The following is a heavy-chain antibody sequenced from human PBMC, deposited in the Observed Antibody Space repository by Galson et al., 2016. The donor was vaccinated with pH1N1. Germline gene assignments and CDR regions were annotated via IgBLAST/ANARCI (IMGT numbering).Heavy chain of an antibody. CDR2: ISGSDTTI. CDR1: GFPFSHYY. Sequence: SLRLSCAASGFPFSHYYMGWIRQAPGKGLEWISYISGSDTTIYYADSVRGRFTISRDNAQNSLYLHMNSLRAEDTAVYYWARDNFGWAFDVWGQGTMVTDSP. J-gene: IGHJ3*01. D-gene: IGHD3-10*01. V-gene: IGHV3-11*01. CDR3: ARDNFGWAFDV.